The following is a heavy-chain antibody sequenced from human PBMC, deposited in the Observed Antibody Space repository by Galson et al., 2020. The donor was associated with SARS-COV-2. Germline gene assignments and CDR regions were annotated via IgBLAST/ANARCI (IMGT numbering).Heavy chain of an antibody. V-gene: IGHV3-33*01. CDR2: IWYDGSNK. CDR1: GFTFSSYG. CDR3: ARDREDSGGWMGGCFDY. J-gene: IGHJ4*02. Sequence: GESLKTSCAASGFTFSSYGMHWVRQAPGKGLEWVAVIWYDGSNKYYADSVNGRFTISRDNSKNTLYLQMNSLRAEDTAVYYCARDREDSGGWMGGCFDYWGQGTVVTVSS. D-gene: IGHD1-26*01.